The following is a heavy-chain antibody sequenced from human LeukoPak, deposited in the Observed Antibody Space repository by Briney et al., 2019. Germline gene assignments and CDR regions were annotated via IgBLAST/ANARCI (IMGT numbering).Heavy chain of an antibody. CDR2: IIPIFGTA. D-gene: IGHD2-2*01. CDR1: GGTFSSYA. Sequence: SVKVPCKASGGTFSSYAISWVRQAPGQGLEWMGGIIPIFGTANYAQKFQGRVTITADESTSTAYMELSSLKSEDTAVYYCARNAVPDRPFSGMDVWGKGTTVTVSS. V-gene: IGHV1-69*01. CDR3: ARNAVPDRPFSGMDV. J-gene: IGHJ6*04.